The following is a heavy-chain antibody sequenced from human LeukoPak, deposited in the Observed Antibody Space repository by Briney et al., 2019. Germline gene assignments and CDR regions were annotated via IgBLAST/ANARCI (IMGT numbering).Heavy chain of an antibody. CDR1: GYTFTGYY. CDR2: INPNSGGT. V-gene: IGHV1-2*02. Sequence: ASVKVSCKASGYTFTGYYMHWVRQAPGQGLEWMGWINPNSGGTNYAQKFQGRVTMTRNTSISTAYMELSSLRSEDTAVYYCARGGYEYCSSTSCYTGNWFDPWGQGTLVTVSS. CDR3: ARGGYEYCSSTSCYTGNWFDP. J-gene: IGHJ5*02. D-gene: IGHD2-2*02.